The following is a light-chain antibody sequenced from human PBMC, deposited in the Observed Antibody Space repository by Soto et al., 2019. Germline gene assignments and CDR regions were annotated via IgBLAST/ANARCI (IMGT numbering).Light chain of an antibody. CDR2: EAS. V-gene: IGKV3-11*01. Sequence: IVLTQSPATLSLSPGERATLSCRASQSVSSYLAWYQQKPGQAPRLLIYEASNRATGIPARFSGSGSGADFTLTISSLEPEDFALYYCQQHINWPLTFGGGTRLEIK. J-gene: IGKJ5*01. CDR3: QQHINWPLT. CDR1: QSVSSY.